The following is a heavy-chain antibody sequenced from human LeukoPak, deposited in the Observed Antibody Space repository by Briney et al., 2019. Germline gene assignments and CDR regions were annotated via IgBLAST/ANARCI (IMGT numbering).Heavy chain of an antibody. V-gene: IGHV1-2*06. J-gene: IGHJ3*02. Sequence: ASVKVSCKASGYTFTGYYIHWVRQAPGQGLEWMGRINPNNGGTNYAQKFQGRVTMTRDMSMSTAYMDLSRLRSVDTAVYCAGEDNSSGYRPFDIWGQGTMVTVPS. CDR2: INPNNGGT. D-gene: IGHD3-22*01. CDR3: AGEDNSSGYRPFDI. CDR1: GYTFTGYY.